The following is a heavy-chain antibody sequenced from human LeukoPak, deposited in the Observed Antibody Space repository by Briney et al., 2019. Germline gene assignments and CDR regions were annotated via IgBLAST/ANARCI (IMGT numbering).Heavy chain of an antibody. Sequence: SETLCLTCTVSGCSISSGGYYCSWLRQHPGKGLEWIGYIYYSGSTYYNPSLKSRVTISVDTSNNQFSLKLSSVTAADTAVYYGAGTRVRGVIISFDYWGQGTLVTVSS. D-gene: IGHD3-10*01. CDR3: AGTRVRGVIISFDY. CDR2: IYYSGST. CDR1: GCSISSGGYY. J-gene: IGHJ4*02. V-gene: IGHV4-31*03.